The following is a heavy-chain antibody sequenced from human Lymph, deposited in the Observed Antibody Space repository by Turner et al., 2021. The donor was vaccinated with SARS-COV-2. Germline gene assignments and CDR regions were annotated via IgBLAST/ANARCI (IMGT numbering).Heavy chain of an antibody. CDR3: ARERYDSSGSESYYFDY. CDR1: GFTFSSYT. Sequence: EVQLVESGGGLVKPGGSMRLYCAASGFTFSSYTMTWVRQAPGKGLEWVSSMSSSSSYIYYAYSVKGRFTISRDNAKTSLYLQMNSLRAEDTAVYFCARERYDSSGSESYYFDYWGQGTLVTVSS. J-gene: IGHJ4*02. CDR2: MSSSSSYI. D-gene: IGHD3-22*01. V-gene: IGHV3-21*01.